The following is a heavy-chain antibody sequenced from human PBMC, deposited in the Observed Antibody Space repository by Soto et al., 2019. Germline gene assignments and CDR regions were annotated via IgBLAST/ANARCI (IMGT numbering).Heavy chain of an antibody. Sequence: SETLSLTCAVSGGSISSGGYSWSWIRQPPGKGLEWIGYMYHSGSTYYNPSLKSRVTISIDRSKNQFSLKLSSVTAADTAVYYCAKAPTYDSSGYYPYYFDYWGQGTLVTVSS. CDR2: MYHSGST. CDR3: AKAPTYDSSGYYPYYFDY. J-gene: IGHJ4*02. D-gene: IGHD3-22*01. V-gene: IGHV4-30-2*01. CDR1: GGSISSGGYS.